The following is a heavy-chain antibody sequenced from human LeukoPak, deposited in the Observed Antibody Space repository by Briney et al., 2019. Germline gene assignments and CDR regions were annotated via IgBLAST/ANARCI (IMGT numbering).Heavy chain of an antibody. CDR2: FDPEDGET. CDR3: ATDLLILTGYGY. D-gene: IGHD3-9*01. CDR1: GYTLTELS. J-gene: IGHJ4*02. Sequence: ASVKVSCKVSGYTLTELSMHWVRQAPGKGLEWMGGFDPEDGETIYAQKFQGRVTMTEDTSTDTAYMELSSLRSEDTAVYYCATDLLILTGYGYWGQGTLVTVSS. V-gene: IGHV1-24*01.